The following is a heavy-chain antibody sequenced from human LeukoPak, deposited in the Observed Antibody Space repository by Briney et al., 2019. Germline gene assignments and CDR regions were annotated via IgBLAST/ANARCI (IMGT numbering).Heavy chain of an antibody. J-gene: IGHJ5*02. CDR2: INPGESRI. CDR1: GDPFTNFW. D-gene: IGHD4-11*01. V-gene: IGHV5-51*01. CDR3: ARRLYRLQRMGDWFDP. Sequence: GESLRISCQVSGDPFTNFWIGWVRHLPGKGLEWVAIINPGESRIRYSPSLQGQVTISADKSTTTVYLQWTSLRASDTAIYYCARRLYRLQRMGDWFDPWGQGTLVTVSS.